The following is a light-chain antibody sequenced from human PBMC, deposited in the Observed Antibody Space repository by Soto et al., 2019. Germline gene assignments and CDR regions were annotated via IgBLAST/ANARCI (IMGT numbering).Light chain of an antibody. J-gene: IGKJ4*01. CDR3: QQSNSLPRT. Sequence: DIQMTQSPSFVSASVGDSVTITCRASQAVSTWLAWYQQKPGGAPRLLIYAASTLQSGVPSRFSGSGSGTDFTLTIRSLQPEDFATYYCQQSNSLPRTFGGGTKVDIK. CDR1: QAVSTW. CDR2: AAS. V-gene: IGKV1-12*01.